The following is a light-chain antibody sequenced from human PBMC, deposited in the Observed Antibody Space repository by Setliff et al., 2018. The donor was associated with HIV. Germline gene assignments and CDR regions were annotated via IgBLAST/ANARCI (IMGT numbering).Light chain of an antibody. CDR1: SSDIGSYNF. J-gene: IGLJ1*01. CDR2: EVS. CDR3: CSYAGTYTYV. Sequence: LTQPASVSGSPGQSITISCTGTSSDIGSYNFVSWYQQYPGKAPKLIIYEVSKWPSGVPDRFSGSKSGDTASLTISGLQSEDEADYYCCSYAGTYTYVFGSGTKVTVL. V-gene: IGLV2-11*01.